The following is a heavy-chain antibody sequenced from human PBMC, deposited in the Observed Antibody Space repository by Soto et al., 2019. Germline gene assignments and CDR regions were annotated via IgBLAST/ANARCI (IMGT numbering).Heavy chain of an antibody. CDR2: IWYDGSNK. D-gene: IGHD3-9*01. J-gene: IGHJ4*02. CDR1: GFTFSSYG. V-gene: IGHV3-33*01. CDR3: ARESDKGFDY. Sequence: QVQLVESGGGVVQPGRSLRLSCAASGFTFSSYGMHWVRQAPGKGLEWVAVIWYDGSNKYYADCVKGRFTISRDNSKNTLDMQMNSLRAEDTAVYYSARESDKGFDYWGQGTLVTGSS.